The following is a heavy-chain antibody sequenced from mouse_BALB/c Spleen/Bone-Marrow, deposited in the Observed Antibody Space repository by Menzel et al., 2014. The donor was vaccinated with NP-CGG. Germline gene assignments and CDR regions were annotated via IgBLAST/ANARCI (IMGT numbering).Heavy chain of an antibody. Sequence: VQLQQSGAELVKPGASVKLSCKASGYTFTSYWMHWVKQRPGRGLEWIGEIDPSNGRTNYNEKFKNKATLTVDKSSSTAYMQLSSLTSEDSAVYYCARSTTVVVRYWYFDVWGAGTTVTVSS. CDR3: ARSTTVVVRYWYFDV. V-gene: IGHV1S81*02. J-gene: IGHJ1*01. CDR2: IDPSNGRT. CDR1: GYTFTSYW. D-gene: IGHD1-1*01.